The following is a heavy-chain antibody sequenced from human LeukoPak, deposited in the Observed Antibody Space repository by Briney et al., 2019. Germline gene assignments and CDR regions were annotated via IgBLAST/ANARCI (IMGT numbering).Heavy chain of an antibody. CDR1: GFTFSSYS. CDR3: ARAPYSYGYPYYYYYYMDV. V-gene: IGHV3-48*01. Sequence: GGSLRLSCAASGFTFSSYSMNWVRQAPGKGLEWVSYISSSSSTICYADSVKGRFTISRDNAKNSLYLQMNSLRAEDTAVYYCARAPYSYGYPYYYYYYMDVWGKGTTVTVSS. D-gene: IGHD5-18*01. CDR2: ISSSSSTI. J-gene: IGHJ6*03.